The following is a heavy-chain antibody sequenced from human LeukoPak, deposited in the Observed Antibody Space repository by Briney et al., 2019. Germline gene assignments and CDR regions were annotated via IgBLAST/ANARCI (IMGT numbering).Heavy chain of an antibody. CDR2: IKQDGSQK. V-gene: IGHV3-7*05. J-gene: IGHJ3*02. CDR1: GITFGSYR. D-gene: IGHD4-17*01. Sequence: GSLRLSCAASGITFGSYRMSWVRQAPGKGLEWVATIKQDGSQKEYVDSVKGRFTISRDNAKNSLYLQMNSLRPEDTAVYYCARDPTVTNFHDAFDIWGQGTMVTVSS. CDR3: ARDPTVTNFHDAFDI.